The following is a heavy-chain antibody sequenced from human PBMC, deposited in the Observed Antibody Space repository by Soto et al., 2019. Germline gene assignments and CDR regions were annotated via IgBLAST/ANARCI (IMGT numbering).Heavy chain of an antibody. D-gene: IGHD3-22*01. CDR3: ARAFYYDSSVGAFDI. Sequence: WGSLRLSCSASVFTCSSYWMSWFRQAPGKGLEWVANIKQDGSERYYVDSVKGRFTISRDNAKNSLYLQMNSLRAEDTAVYYCARAFYYDSSVGAFDIWGQGTMVTVS. CDR2: IKQDGSER. J-gene: IGHJ3*02. V-gene: IGHV3-7*01. CDR1: VFTCSSYW.